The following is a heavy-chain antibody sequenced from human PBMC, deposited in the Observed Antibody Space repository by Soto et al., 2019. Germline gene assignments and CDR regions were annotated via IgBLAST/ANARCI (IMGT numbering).Heavy chain of an antibody. Sequence: GGSLRLSCAASGFTFSSYSMNWVRQAPGKGLEWVSSISSSSSYIYYADSVKGRFTISRDNAKNSLYLQMNSLRAEDTAVYYSASWGRITMVRGVIPGWFDPWGQGTLVTVSS. CDR2: ISSSSSYI. CDR1: GFTFSSYS. J-gene: IGHJ5*02. CDR3: ASWGRITMVRGVIPGWFDP. V-gene: IGHV3-21*01. D-gene: IGHD3-10*01.